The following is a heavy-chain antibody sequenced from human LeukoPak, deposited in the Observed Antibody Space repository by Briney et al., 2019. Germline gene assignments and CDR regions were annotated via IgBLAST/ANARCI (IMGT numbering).Heavy chain of an antibody. CDR2: ISGSGGST. J-gene: IGHJ5*02. V-gene: IGHV3-23*01. CDR1: GFTFSSYA. D-gene: IGHD6-19*01. CDR3: AKVVDGQWLGRGWFDP. Sequence: GGSLRLSCAASGFTFSSYAMSWVRQAPGKGLEWVSGISGSGGSTYYADSVQGRFTISRDNSKNTLYLQMSSLRAEDTAIYFCAKVVDGQWLGRGWFDPWGQGTLVTVSS.